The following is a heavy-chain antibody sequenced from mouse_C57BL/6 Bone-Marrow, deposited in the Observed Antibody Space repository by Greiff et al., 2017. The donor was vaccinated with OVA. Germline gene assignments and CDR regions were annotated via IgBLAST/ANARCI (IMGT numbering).Heavy chain of an antibody. J-gene: IGHJ3*01. CDR3: ASRDVYPWFAY. Sequence: EVMLVESGGGLVKPGGSLKLSCAASGFTFSSYTMSWVRQTPEKRLEWVATISGGGGNTYYPDSVKGRFTISRDNAKNTLYLQMSRRRSEDTALYDCASRDVYPWFAYWGQGTLVTVSA. CDR1: GFTFSSYT. CDR2: ISGGGGNT. V-gene: IGHV5-9*01. D-gene: IGHD2-3*01.